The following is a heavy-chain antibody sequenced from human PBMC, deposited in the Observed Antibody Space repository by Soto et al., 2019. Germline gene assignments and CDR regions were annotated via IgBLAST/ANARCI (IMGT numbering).Heavy chain of an antibody. D-gene: IGHD5-12*01. V-gene: IGHV1-2*02. CDR3: ARESGGATATLDYYCFYRDV. CDR1: GYRFSDYY. CDR2: MNPNSGDT. J-gene: IGHJ6*03. Sequence: QVQLVQSGAAVKKPGASVTVSCKASGYRFSDYYLHWVRQAPGQGPEWMGWMNPNSGDTKYAQKFKGRVTMTRDTSVRTAFMELNWLKSDDTAVYYCARESGGATATLDYYCFYRDVWGIGTTVTVSS.